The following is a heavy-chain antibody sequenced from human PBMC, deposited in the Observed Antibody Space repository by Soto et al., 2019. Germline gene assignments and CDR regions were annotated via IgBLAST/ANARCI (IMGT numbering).Heavy chain of an antibody. CDR3: ARRGTPWNWFDP. V-gene: IGHV4-59*13. Sequence: SETMSLTCTVSGASIRADYWSWIRQSPEKGLEWIANIHNSGDTNYNPSLQSRVTISVDTSKNQFSLKLSSVTAADTAFYYCARRGTPWNWFDPWGQGVLVTVS. CDR2: IHNSGDT. CDR1: GASIRADY. D-gene: IGHD3-16*01. J-gene: IGHJ5*02.